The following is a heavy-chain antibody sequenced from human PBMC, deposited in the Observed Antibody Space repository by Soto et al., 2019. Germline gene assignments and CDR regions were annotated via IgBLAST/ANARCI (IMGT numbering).Heavy chain of an antibody. V-gene: IGHV4-31*03. Sequence: SETLSLTCTVSGGSISSGGYYWSWIRQHPGKGLEWIGYIYYSGSTYYNPSLKSRVTLSVDTSKNQFSLKLRSVTAADTAVYYCAGWVRGYSYGDYYFDYWGQGTLVTVSS. D-gene: IGHD5-18*01. CDR1: GGSISSGGYY. CDR2: IYYSGST. CDR3: AGWVRGYSYGDYYFDY. J-gene: IGHJ4*02.